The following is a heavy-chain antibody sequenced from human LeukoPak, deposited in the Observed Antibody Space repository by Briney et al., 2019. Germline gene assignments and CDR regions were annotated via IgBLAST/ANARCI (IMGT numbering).Heavy chain of an antibody. D-gene: IGHD6-13*01. CDR1: GFTFSSYA. Sequence: GGSLRLSCAASGFTFSSYAMHWVRQAPGKGLEYVSAISSNGGSTYYANSVKGRFTISRDNSKNTLYLQMNSLRAEDTAVYYCARVIAAAGLVYYGMDVWGQGTTVTVSS. V-gene: IGHV3-64*01. CDR2: ISSNGGST. J-gene: IGHJ6*02. CDR3: ARVIAAAGLVYYGMDV.